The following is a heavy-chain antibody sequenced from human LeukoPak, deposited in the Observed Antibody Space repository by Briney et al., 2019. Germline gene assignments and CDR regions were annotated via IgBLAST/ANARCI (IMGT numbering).Heavy chain of an antibody. CDR1: GGSLSGYY. Sequence: PSETLSLTCAVYGGSLSGYYWSWIRQPPGKGLEWIGEINHSGSTNYNPSLKSRVTISVDTSKNQFSLVLSSVTAADTAVYYCARGRMSQWLVRFDYWGQGTLVTVSS. V-gene: IGHV4-34*01. J-gene: IGHJ4*02. D-gene: IGHD6-19*01. CDR2: INHSGST. CDR3: ARGRMSQWLVRFDY.